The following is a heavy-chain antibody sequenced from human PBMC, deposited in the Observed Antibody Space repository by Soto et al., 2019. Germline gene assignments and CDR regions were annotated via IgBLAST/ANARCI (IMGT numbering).Heavy chain of an antibody. CDR1: GGSIIGAGYY. V-gene: IGHV4-31*02. J-gene: IGHJ4*02. Sequence: SETLSLTCTVSGGSIIGAGYYWNWIRQHPGKGLEWIGYIYYSGSTYYNASLKSRVSISVDTPKSQFSLKLSSVTAADTAMYYCARSNGPYFDDWGEGSLVTVSS. CDR2: IYYSGST. D-gene: IGHD2-8*01. CDR3: ARSNGPYFDD.